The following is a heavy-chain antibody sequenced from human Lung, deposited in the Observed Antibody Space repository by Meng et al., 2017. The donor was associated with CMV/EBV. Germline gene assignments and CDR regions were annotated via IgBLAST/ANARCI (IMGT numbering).Heavy chain of an antibody. Sequence: QVQLQGAGARVVKPSEPLSPTVVVAGDSITSYVWGWIRQPAGKGLEWIGRISASGNTSYNPSLKSRVTMSVDTSKNQFSLKLSSVTAADTAVYYCARDFGSSWYPNWFNPWGQGTLVTVSS. D-gene: IGHD6-13*01. CDR2: ISASGNT. CDR1: GDSITSYV. J-gene: IGHJ5*02. CDR3: ARDFGSSWYPNWFNP. V-gene: IGHV4-4*07.